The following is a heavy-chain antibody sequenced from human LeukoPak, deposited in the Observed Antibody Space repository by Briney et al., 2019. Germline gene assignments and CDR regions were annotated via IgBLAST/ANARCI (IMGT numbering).Heavy chain of an antibody. D-gene: IGHD2-2*01. J-gene: IGHJ6*02. V-gene: IGHV5-51*01. CDR3: ARTDCSSTSCYEPYYYYGMDV. CDR1: GYSFTSYW. CDR2: IYPGDSDT. Sequence: GESLKISCKGSGYSFTSYWIGWVRQMPGKGLEWMGIIYPGDSDTRYSPSFQVQVTISADKSISTAYLQWSSLKASDTAMYYCARTDCSSTSCYEPYYYYGMDVWGQGTTVTVSS.